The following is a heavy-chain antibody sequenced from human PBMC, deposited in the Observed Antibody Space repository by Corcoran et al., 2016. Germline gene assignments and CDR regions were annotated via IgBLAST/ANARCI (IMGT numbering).Heavy chain of an antibody. Sequence: EVQLVESGGGLVQPGGSLRLSCAASGFTFSSYWMHWVRQAPGKGLVWVSRINSDGSSTSYADSVKGRFTISRDNAKNTLYLQMNSLRAEDTAVYYCARDDTGDYYDSSGYYFGLDSGGWFDPWGQGTLVTVSS. CDR1: GFTFSSYW. CDR3: ARDDTGDYYDSSGYYFGLDSGGWFDP. V-gene: IGHV3-74*01. J-gene: IGHJ5*02. CDR2: INSDGSST. D-gene: IGHD3-22*01.